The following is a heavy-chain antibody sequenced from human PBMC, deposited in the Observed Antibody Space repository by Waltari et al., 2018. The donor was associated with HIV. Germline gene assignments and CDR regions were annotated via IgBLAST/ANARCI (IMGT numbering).Heavy chain of an antibody. CDR2: IIPVFGTT. CDR3: ARMATVVDWYFDL. V-gene: IGHV1-69*01. CDR1: GGTFNNYA. Sequence: QVQLVQSGAEVKTPGSSVKVSCKASGGTFNNYAITWVRQAPGQGLEWMGGIIPVFGTTNYAQKFQGRLTIIADESTSTGYMELSSLRSEDMAVYYCARMATVVDWYFDLWGRGTLVTVSS. J-gene: IGHJ2*01. D-gene: IGHD2-15*01.